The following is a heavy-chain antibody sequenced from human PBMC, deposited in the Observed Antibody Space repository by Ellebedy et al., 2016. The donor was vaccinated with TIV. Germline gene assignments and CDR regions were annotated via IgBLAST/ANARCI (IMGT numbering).Heavy chain of an antibody. CDR1: GFSFGNYA. CDR2: LTGTGGST. D-gene: IGHD3-10*01. V-gene: IGHV3-23*01. CDR3: AKGPTMVPRYFEF. J-gene: IGHJ2*01. Sequence: GESLKISCVASGFSFGNYAMDWVRQAPGKGLEWVAGLTGTGGSTHYIDSVKGRFIISRDNSENTLYLQMNSLRAEDTALYFCAKGPTMVPRYFEFWGRGALVIVSS.